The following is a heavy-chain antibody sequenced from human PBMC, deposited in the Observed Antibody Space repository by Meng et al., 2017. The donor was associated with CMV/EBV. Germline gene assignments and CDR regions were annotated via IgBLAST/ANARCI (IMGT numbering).Heavy chain of an antibody. J-gene: IGHJ5*02. CDR3: ARGVGYCSSTSCYPRFDP. Sequence: GSFSGYYWGWIRQPPGKGLEWIGEINHSGSTNYNPSLKSRVTISVDTSKNQFSLKLSSVTAADTAVYYCARGVGYCSSTSCYPRFDPWGQGTLVTVSS. D-gene: IGHD2-2*01. V-gene: IGHV4-34*01. CDR1: GSFSGYY. CDR2: INHSGST.